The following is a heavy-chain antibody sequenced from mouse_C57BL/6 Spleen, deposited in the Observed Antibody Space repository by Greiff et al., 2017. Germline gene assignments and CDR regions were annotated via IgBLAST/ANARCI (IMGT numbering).Heavy chain of an antibody. J-gene: IGHJ3*01. CDR3: TRRGDYEFAY. V-gene: IGHV5-9-1*02. D-gene: IGHD2-4*01. Sequence: EVMLVESGEGLVKPGGSLKLSCAASGFTFSSYAMSWVRQTPEKRLEWVAYISSGGDYIYYADTVKGRFTISRDNARNTLYLQMSSLKSEDTAMYYCTRRGDYEFAYWGQGTLVTVSA. CDR2: ISSGGDYI. CDR1: GFTFSSYA.